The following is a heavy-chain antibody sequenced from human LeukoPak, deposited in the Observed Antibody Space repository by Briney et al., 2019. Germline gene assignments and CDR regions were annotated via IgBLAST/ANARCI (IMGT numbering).Heavy chain of an antibody. CDR2: INKDESEK. CDR3: VKGSAAVRPYYFDY. J-gene: IGHJ4*02. Sequence: GGSLRLSCAASGFTFSSYCMSWVRQAPGKGLEWVANINKDESEKYYVDSVKGRFTISRDNAKNSLYLQMNSLRVEDTAVYYCVKGSAAVRPYYFDYWGQGTLVTVSS. D-gene: IGHD6-13*01. CDR1: GFTFSSYC. V-gene: IGHV3-7*03.